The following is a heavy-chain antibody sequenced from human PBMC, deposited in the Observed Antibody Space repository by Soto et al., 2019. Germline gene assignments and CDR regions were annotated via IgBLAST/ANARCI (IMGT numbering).Heavy chain of an antibody. CDR1: GFIVSSNY. CDR3: ARDRRTEGMDV. V-gene: IGHV3-53*05. CDR2: IYIGGGT. J-gene: IGHJ6*02. Sequence: EVQLVETGGGLVQPGGSLRLSCETSGFIVSSNYMTWVRQAPGKGLEWVSVIYIGGGTYYADSVKGRFTISRDSSKNTLYLQMNSLRAEDTAVYYCARDRRTEGMDVWGQGTTVTVSS.